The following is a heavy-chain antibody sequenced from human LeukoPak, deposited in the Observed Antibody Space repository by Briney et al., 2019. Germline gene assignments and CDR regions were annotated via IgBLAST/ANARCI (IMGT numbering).Heavy chain of an antibody. CDR1: GGTFSSYA. Sequence: ASVKVSCKASGGTFSSYAISWVRQAPGQGLGWMGWISAYNGNTNYAQKLQGRVTMTTDTSTSTAYMELRSLRSDDTAVYYCALTRDTAMVPMGYWGQGTLVTVSS. V-gene: IGHV1-18*01. D-gene: IGHD5-18*01. CDR3: ALTRDTAMVPMGY. CDR2: ISAYNGNT. J-gene: IGHJ4*02.